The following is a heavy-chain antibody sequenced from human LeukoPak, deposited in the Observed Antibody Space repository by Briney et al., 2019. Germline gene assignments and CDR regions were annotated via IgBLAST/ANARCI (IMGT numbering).Heavy chain of an antibody. D-gene: IGHD2-2*01. CDR2: IYYSGST. CDR1: GGSISSYY. CDR3: ARVSLPDIVVVPAALGAFDI. J-gene: IGHJ3*02. Sequence: SETLSLTCTVSGGSISSYYWSWIRQPPGKGLEWIGYIYYSGSTNYNPSLKSRATISVDTSKNQFSLKLSSVTAADTAVYYCARVSLPDIVVVPAALGAFDIWGQGTMVTVSS. V-gene: IGHV4-59*01.